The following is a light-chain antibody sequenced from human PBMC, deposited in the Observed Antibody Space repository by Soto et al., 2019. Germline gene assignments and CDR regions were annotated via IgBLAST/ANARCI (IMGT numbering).Light chain of an antibody. J-gene: IGLJ2*01. CDR1: SSDVGNYEL. V-gene: IGLV2-23*02. CDR3: CSFAGGSTYVV. Sequence: QSVLTQPASVSGSPGQSITISCIGTSSDVGNYELVSWYQQLPGKAPKLIIYEVTKRPSGVPNRLSGSKSGNTASLTISGLLAEDEADYHCCSFAGGSTYVVFGGGTQLTVL. CDR2: EVT.